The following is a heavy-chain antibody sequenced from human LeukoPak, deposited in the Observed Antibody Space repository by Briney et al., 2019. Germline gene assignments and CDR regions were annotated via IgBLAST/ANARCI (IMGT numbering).Heavy chain of an antibody. J-gene: IGHJ4*02. Sequence: SETLSLTCAVYGGSFSGYYWSWIRQSPGKGLEWIGEINHRGSTNYNPSLKRRVTISLDTSKNQFSLKLSSVTAADTAVYYCARRGYYYGSGSYYKPHFDYWGQGTLVTVSS. CDR3: ARRGYYYGSGSYYKPHFDY. CDR1: GGSFSGYY. V-gene: IGHV4-34*01. D-gene: IGHD3-10*01. CDR2: INHRGST.